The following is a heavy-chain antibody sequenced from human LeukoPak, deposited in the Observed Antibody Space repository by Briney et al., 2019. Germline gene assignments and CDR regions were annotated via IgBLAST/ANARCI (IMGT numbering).Heavy chain of an antibody. V-gene: IGHV1-69*05. CDR3: ARDRDYGDHRYFDY. J-gene: IGHJ4*02. Sequence: SVKVSCRASGGTFSSYAISWVRQAPGQGREWMGRIIPIFGTANYAQKFHGRVTITTGESTSTAYMELSSLRSEDTAVYYCARDRDYGDHRYFDYWGQGTLVTVSS. CDR1: GGTFSSYA. CDR2: IIPIFGTA. D-gene: IGHD4-17*01.